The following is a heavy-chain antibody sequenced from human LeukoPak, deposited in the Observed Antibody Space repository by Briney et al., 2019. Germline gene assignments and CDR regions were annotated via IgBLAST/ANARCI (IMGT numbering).Heavy chain of an antibody. Sequence: GGSLRLSCAASGFTFSSYAMNWVRQAPGKGLEWVSVISGSGGSTNYADFVKGRFTISRDNSKNTLYLQMNSLRAEDTAVYYCAKDTLYSYYYDSSGYSYFDYWGQGTLVTVSS. CDR2: ISGSGGST. D-gene: IGHD3-22*01. V-gene: IGHV3-23*01. J-gene: IGHJ4*02. CDR3: AKDTLYSYYYDSSGYSYFDY. CDR1: GFTFSSYA.